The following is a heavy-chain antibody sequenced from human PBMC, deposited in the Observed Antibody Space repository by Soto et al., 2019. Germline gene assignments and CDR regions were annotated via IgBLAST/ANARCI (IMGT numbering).Heavy chain of an antibody. CDR1: GYTFTSYG. D-gene: IGHD2-15*01. CDR3: AREPPRYVVVVAAANWFDP. J-gene: IGHJ5*02. Sequence: QVQLVQSGAEVKKPGASVKVSCKASGYTFTSYGISWVRQAPGQGLEWMGWISAYNGNTNYAQKLQGRVTMTTDTSTSTAYMELRSLRSDDTAVYYCAREPPRYVVVVAAANWFDPWGQGTLVTVSS. V-gene: IGHV1-18*01. CDR2: ISAYNGNT.